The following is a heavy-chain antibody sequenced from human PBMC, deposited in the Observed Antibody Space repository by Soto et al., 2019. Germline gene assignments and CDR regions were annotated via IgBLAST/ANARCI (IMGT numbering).Heavy chain of an antibody. CDR1: GGSISSSSYY. V-gene: IGHV4-39*01. CDR3: ERNFNISSILLPRNHYYGMDV. D-gene: IGHD3-3*02. Sequence: SETLSLTCTVSGGSISSSSYYWGWIRQPPGKGLEWIGSIYYSGSTYYSPSLKSRVTISVDTSKNQFSLKLSSVTAADTAVYYCERNFNISSILLPRNHYYGMDVWCQAITVNVS. CDR2: IYYSGST. J-gene: IGHJ6*02.